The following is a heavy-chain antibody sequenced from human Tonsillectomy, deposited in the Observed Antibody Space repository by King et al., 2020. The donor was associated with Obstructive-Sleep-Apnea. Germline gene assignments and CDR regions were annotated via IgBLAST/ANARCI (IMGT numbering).Heavy chain of an antibody. CDR1: GFTFSSYW. CDR2: IKQDGSEK. D-gene: IGHD5-24*01. V-gene: IGHV3-7*03. CDR3: ASCRDGYNYGSFDY. Sequence: QLVQSGGGLVQPGGSLRLSCAASGFTFSSYWMSWVRQAPGKGLEWVATIKQDGSEKYYVDSVKGRFTISRDNAKNSLYLQMNSLRAEDTAVYYWASCRDGYNYGSFDYWGQGTLVTVSS. J-gene: IGHJ4*02.